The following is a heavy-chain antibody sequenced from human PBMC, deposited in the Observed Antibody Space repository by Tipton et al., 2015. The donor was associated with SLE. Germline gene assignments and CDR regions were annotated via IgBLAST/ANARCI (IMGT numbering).Heavy chain of an antibody. CDR1: GYTFTSYG. CDR3: ARDRDWGSRKSPNYFDY. J-gene: IGHJ4*02. CDR2: ISAYNGNT. Sequence: QLVQSGAEMKKPGASVKVSCKASGYTFTSYGISWVRQAPGQGLEWMGWISAYNGNTNYAQKLQGRVTMTTDTSTSTAYMELRSLRSDDTAVYYCARDRDWGSRKSPNYFDYWGQGTLVTVSS. V-gene: IGHV1-18*01. D-gene: IGHD7-27*01.